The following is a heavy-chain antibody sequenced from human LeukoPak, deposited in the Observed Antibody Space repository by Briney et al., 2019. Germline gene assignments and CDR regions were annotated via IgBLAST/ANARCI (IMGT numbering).Heavy chain of an antibody. Sequence: SQTLSLTCAISGDSVSSNSAAWNWIRQSPSRGLEWLGRTYYRSKWYNDYAVSVKSRITISPDTSKNQFSLQLNSVTPEDTAVYYCARDIFIAAAGTRAFDIWGQGTMVTVSS. CDR1: GDSVSSNSAA. CDR2: TYYRSKWYN. D-gene: IGHD6-13*01. CDR3: ARDIFIAAAGTRAFDI. J-gene: IGHJ3*02. V-gene: IGHV6-1*01.